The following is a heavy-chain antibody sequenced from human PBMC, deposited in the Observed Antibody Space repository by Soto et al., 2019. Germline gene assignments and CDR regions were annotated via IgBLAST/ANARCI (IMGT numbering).Heavy chain of an antibody. D-gene: IGHD3-9*01. J-gene: IGHJ4*02. CDR3: ARHKGERYDILTGYYDY. CDR2: IYYSGST. CDR1: GGSISSSSYY. V-gene: IGHV4-39*01. Sequence: SETLSLTCTVSGGSISSSSYYWGWIRQPPGKGLEWIGSIYYSGSTYYNPSLKSRVTISVDTSKNQFSLKLSSVTAADTAVYYCARHKGERYDILTGYYDYWGQGTLVTVSS.